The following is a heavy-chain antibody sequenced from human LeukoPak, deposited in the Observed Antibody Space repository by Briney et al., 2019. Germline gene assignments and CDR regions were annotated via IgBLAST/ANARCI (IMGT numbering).Heavy chain of an antibody. CDR2: ISWNSGSI. Sequence: PGGSLRLSCAASGFTFDDYAMHWVRQAPGKGLEWVSGISWNSGSIGYADSVKGRFTISRDNAKNSLYLQMNSLRAEDTALYYCAKDIERRITMYYFDYWGQGTLVTVSS. V-gene: IGHV3-9*01. CDR3: AKDIERRITMYYFDY. CDR1: GFTFDDYA. J-gene: IGHJ4*02. D-gene: IGHD3-10*02.